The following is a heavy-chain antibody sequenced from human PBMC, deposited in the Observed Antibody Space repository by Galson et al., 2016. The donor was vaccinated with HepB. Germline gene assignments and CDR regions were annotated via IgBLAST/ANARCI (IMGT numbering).Heavy chain of an antibody. Sequence: SETLSLTCTVSGGSISSESYYWGWIRQPPGKGLEWIGAIYYGGNTYYNSSLKSRVTISVDTSKNQFSLKLRSVGAADTAVYYCARELRAAGGHYPDYWGQGTLVTVSS. J-gene: IGHJ4*02. CDR1: GGSISSESYY. CDR2: IYYGGNT. D-gene: IGHD6-13*01. V-gene: IGHV4-39*02. CDR3: ARELRAAGGHYPDY.